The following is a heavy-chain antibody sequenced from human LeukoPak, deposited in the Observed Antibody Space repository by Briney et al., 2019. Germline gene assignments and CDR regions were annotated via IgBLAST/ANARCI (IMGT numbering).Heavy chain of an antibody. CDR2: INPNSGGT. V-gene: IGHV1-2*02. CDR1: GYTFTGYY. CDR3: ARGRQQLTY. J-gene: IGHJ4*02. Sequence: ASVKVSCKASGYTFTGYYMHWVRQAPGQGLEWMGWINPNSGGTIYAQKFQGRVTLTRDTSINTAYMELSRLRSDDTAVYYCARGRQQLTYWGQGTLVTVSS. D-gene: IGHD6-13*01.